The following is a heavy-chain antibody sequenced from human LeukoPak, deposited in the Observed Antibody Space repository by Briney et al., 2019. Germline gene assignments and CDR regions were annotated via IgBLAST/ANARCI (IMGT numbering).Heavy chain of an antibody. J-gene: IGHJ3*02. D-gene: IGHD6-19*01. CDR2: ISYDGSNK. Sequence: GRSLRLSCAASGFTFSSYAMHWVRQAPGKGPEWVAVISYDGSNKYYADSVKGRFTISRDNSKNTLYLQMNSLRAEDTAVYYCARDSSMYSSGLDAFDIWGQGTMVTVPS. CDR1: GFTFSSYA. V-gene: IGHV3-30-3*01. CDR3: ARDSSMYSSGLDAFDI.